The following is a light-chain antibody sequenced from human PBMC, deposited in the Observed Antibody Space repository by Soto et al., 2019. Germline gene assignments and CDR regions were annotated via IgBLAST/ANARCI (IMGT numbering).Light chain of an antibody. CDR1: QSVSSY. Sequence: EIVLTQSPATLSLSPGERATLSCRASQSVSSYLAWYQQKPGQAPRLLIYDASNRATGIPARFSGSGSGTDFTLTISSLEPEDFAVYYCQQRINWPITFGHGTRLEIK. V-gene: IGKV3-11*01. CDR3: QQRINWPIT. CDR2: DAS. J-gene: IGKJ5*01.